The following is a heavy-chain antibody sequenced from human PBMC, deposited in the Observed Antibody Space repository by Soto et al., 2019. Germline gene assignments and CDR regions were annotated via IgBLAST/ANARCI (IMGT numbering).Heavy chain of an antibody. CDR3: ARVGGYCSGGSCRFDP. J-gene: IGHJ5*02. CDR2: IYYSGST. CDR1: GGSVSSGSYY. D-gene: IGHD2-15*01. V-gene: IGHV4-61*01. Sequence: SETLSLTCTVSGGSVSSGSYYWSWIRQPPGKGLEWIGYIYYSGSTNYNPSLKSRVTISVDTSKNQFSLKLSSVTAADTAVYYCARVGGYCSGGSCRFDPWGQGTLVTVSS.